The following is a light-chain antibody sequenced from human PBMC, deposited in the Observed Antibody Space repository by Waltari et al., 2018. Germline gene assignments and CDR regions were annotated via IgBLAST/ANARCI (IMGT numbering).Light chain of an antibody. CDR2: DVS. Sequence: QSALIQPASVSGSPGQSITISCTGTSSDVGGYNYVSWYQQHPGKAPKLMIYDVSKRPPGVSNRFSGSKSGNTASLTISGLQAEDEADYYCSSYTSSSTFVFGGGTKLTVL. V-gene: IGLV2-14*01. CDR3: SSYTSSSTFV. CDR1: SSDVGGYNY. J-gene: IGLJ2*01.